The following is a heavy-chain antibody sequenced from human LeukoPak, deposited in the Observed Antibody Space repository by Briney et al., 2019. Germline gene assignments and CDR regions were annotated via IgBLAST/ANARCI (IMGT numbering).Heavy chain of an antibody. D-gene: IGHD6-13*01. CDR2: IGGSGGDT. V-gene: IGHV3-23*01. CDR3: AKSDQQLVSSY. Sequence: PGGSLRLSCAASGFTFSSYAMSWVRQAPGKGLEWVSAIGGSGGDTYYADSVKGRFTISRDNSRNTLYLQRNSLRAEDTAVYYCAKSDQQLVSSYWGQGTLVTVSS. CDR1: GFTFSSYA. J-gene: IGHJ4*02.